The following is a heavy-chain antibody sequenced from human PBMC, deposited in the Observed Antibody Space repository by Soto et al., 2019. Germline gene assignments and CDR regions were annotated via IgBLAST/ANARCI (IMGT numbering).Heavy chain of an antibody. V-gene: IGHV2-5*02. D-gene: IGHD2-8*02. CDR2: IYWDDDK. CDR3: AHRSPALVVVDY. J-gene: IGHJ4*02. Sequence: SGPTLVNPTQTPTLTCTFSGFSLSTSGVGVGWIRQPPGKALEWLALIYWDDDKRYSPSLKSRLTITKDTSKNQVVHTKTNTDSVDTAYYYCAHRSPALVVVDYWGQGTLVTVSS. CDR1: GFSLSTSGVG.